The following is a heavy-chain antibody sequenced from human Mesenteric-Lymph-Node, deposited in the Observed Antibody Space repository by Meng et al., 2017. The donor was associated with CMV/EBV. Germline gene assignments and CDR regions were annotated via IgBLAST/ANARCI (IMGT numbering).Heavy chain of an antibody. V-gene: IGHV3-23*01. CDR1: GFTFSSYA. Sequence: GGSLRLSCAASGFTFSSYALSWVRQAPGKGLEWVSAISGSGSSTYYADSVKGRFTISRDNSKNTLYLQINSLRAEDTAVYYCAKDPFFSSGYYRDLFDPWGQGTLVTVSS. CDR2: ISGSGSST. J-gene: IGHJ5*02. D-gene: IGHD3-22*01. CDR3: AKDPFFSSGYYRDLFDP.